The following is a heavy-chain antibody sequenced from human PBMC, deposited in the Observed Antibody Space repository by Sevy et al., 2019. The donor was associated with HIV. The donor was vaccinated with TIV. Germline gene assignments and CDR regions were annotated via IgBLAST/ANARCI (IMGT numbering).Heavy chain of an antibody. V-gene: IGHV3-30*03. CDR3: ARDLAGRPYCDN. CDR1: GFTFSSYG. Sequence: GGSLRLSCAASGFTFSSYGMHWVRQAPGKGLEWVAVISYDGSNKYYADSVKGRFTISRDNSKNTLYLQMNSLRAEDTAVYYCARDLAGRPYCDNWGQGTLVTVSS. J-gene: IGHJ4*02. CDR2: ISYDGSNK. D-gene: IGHD3-10*01.